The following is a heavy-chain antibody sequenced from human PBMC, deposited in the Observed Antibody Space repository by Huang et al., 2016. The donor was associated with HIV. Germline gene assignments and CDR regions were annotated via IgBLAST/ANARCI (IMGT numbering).Heavy chain of an antibody. Sequence: QVQLVQSGAEVRKPGSSVKVSCRASGGSFNNFGINGVRQAPGQGLEGMGGIIPGFGTRNDAQRFQGRVTITADETTGVVYMELSSLRSDDTAVYFCAKRGGAWGSPYAFDLWGPGTMVTVSS. CDR1: GGSFNNFG. CDR2: IIPGFGTR. CDR3: AKRGGAWGSPYAFDL. D-gene: IGHD3-16*01. V-gene: IGHV1-69*13. J-gene: IGHJ3*01.